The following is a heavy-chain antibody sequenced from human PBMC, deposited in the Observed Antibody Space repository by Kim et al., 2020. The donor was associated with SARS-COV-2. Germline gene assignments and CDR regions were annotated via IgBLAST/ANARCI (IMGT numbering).Heavy chain of an antibody. CDR2: INSDGSST. CDR1: GFTFSSYW. Sequence: GGSLRLSCAASGFTFSSYWMHWVRQAPGKGLEWVARINSDGSSTSYADSVKGRFTISRDNAKNTLYLQMNSLRAEDTAVYYCARNKPVYCSGTSCYTYYYMDVGGKGTTVTASS. D-gene: IGHD2-2*02. J-gene: IGHJ6*03. CDR3: ARNKPVYCSGTSCYTYYYMDV. V-gene: IGHV3-74*01.